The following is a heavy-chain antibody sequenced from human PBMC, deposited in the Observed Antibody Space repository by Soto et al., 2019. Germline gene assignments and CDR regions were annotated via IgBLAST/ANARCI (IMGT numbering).Heavy chain of an antibody. CDR2: ISSDGATT. Sequence: GWCLRLSCAASGVSFRSYAMAWLLQDPGKGLVWVAAISSDGATTTYADSANGRFTVSRDNAANTLYLQMSSLRAEDTAVYYCAREYYGVLTGYYNDYWGQGTLVTVSS. V-gene: IGHV3-74*01. J-gene: IGHJ4*02. CDR3: AREYYGVLTGYYNDY. CDR1: GVSFRSYA. D-gene: IGHD3-9*01.